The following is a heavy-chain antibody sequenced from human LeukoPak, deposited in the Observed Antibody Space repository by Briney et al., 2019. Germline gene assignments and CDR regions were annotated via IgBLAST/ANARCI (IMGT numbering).Heavy chain of an antibody. D-gene: IGHD2-21*01. Sequence: DPSETLSLTCTVSGYSISSGYYWGWIRQPPGKGLKWIGIIYHSGRTYYNPSLKSRVTISVATSKNQFSLKLNSVTAADTAVYYCARVDWLANHYYYMDVWGKGTTVTVSS. CDR1: GYSISSGYY. V-gene: IGHV4-38-2*02. J-gene: IGHJ6*03. CDR3: ARVDWLANHYYYMDV. CDR2: IYHSGRT.